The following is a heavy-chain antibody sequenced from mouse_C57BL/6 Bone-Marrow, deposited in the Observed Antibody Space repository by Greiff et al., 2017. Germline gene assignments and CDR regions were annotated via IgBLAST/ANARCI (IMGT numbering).Heavy chain of an antibody. V-gene: IGHV1-82*01. CDR1: GYAFSSSW. CDR2: IYPGDGDT. J-gene: IGHJ4*01. D-gene: IGHD2-4*01. CDR3: ARGYIYYDYGYAMDY. Sequence: VQLQQSGPELVKPGASVKISCKASGYAFSSSWMNWVKQRPGKGLEWIGRIYPGDGDTNYNGKFKGKATRTADKSSSTAYMQRSSLTSEDSAVYFCARGYIYYDYGYAMDYWGQGTSVTVSS.